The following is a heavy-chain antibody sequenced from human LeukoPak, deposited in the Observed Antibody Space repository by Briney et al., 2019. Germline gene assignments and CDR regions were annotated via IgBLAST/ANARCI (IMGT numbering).Heavy chain of an antibody. CDR2: IQAKAFGGAT. CDR3: TRAPHPRCSSSGCYLDY. Sequence: GRSLRLSCSTSGFTFGDYAMSWVRQAPGKGLEWVGFIQAKAFGGATKYAASVNGRFSISRDDSQSIANLQMNDLKTEDTAVYYCTRAPHPRCSSSGCYLDYWGQGTLVTVSS. D-gene: IGHD2-2*01. V-gene: IGHV3-49*04. J-gene: IGHJ4*02. CDR1: GFTFGDYA.